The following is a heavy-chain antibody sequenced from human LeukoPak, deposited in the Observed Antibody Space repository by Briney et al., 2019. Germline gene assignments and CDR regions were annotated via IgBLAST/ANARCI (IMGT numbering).Heavy chain of an antibody. Sequence: SETLSLTCTVSGGSISSYYWSWIRQPPGKGLEWIGYIYYSGSTYYNPSLKSRVTISVDTSKNQFSLKLSSVTAADTAVYYCARGGAVAGLFDYWSQGTLVTVSS. V-gene: IGHV4-59*12. CDR3: ARGGAVAGLFDY. CDR1: GGSISSYY. J-gene: IGHJ4*02. CDR2: IYYSGST. D-gene: IGHD6-19*01.